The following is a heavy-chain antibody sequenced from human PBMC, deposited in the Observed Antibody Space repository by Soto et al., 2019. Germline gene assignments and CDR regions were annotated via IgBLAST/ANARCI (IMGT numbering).Heavy chain of an antibody. V-gene: IGHV3-74*01. CDR1: GFSCITYW. CDR2: VNSDGSGT. J-gene: IGHJ6*02. Sequence: PGGSLRLSGAASGFSCITYWMHWVRLVPGKGLMWVARVNSDGSGTIYADSVKGRFTISRDNAKNTLYLQMNSLTAEDTAVYFCARRLVSPLYYYYYGMDVWGQGTTVTVSS. D-gene: IGHD1-26*01. CDR3: ARRLVSPLYYYYYGMDV.